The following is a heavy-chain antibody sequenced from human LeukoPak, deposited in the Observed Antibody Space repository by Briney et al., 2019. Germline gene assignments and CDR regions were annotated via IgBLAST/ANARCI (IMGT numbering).Heavy chain of an antibody. J-gene: IGHJ6*04. D-gene: IGHD3-10*02. CDR1: GFTFSSYA. V-gene: IGHV3-23*01. CDR3: AELGITMIGGV. CDR2: ISGSGGNT. Sequence: GGSLRLSCAASGFTFSSYAMNWVRQAPGKGLEWVSAISGSGGNTYYADSVKGRFTISRDNSKNTLYLQMNSLRAEDTAVYYCAELGITMIGGVWGKGTTVTISS.